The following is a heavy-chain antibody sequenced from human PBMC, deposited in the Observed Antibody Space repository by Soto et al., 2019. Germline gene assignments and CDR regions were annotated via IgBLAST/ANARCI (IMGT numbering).Heavy chain of an antibody. Sequence: QLQLQESGPGLVKPSETLSLTCAVSGGSVSSGGNYWGWIRQSPGKGLEWIGSVHDTGTTHYNPSRTSRVTISVDTSKNQFSLNVNSVTAADTAVYYCARGLSSPSAAGVWGQGILVTVSS. J-gene: IGHJ4*02. CDR3: ARGLSSPSAAGV. CDR2: VHDTGTT. D-gene: IGHD6-6*01. V-gene: IGHV4-39*01. CDR1: GGSVSSGGNY.